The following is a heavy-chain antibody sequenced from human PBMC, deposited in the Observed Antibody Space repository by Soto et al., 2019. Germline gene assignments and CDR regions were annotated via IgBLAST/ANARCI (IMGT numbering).Heavy chain of an antibody. CDR3: ARGDKNNDYYFDH. D-gene: IGHD3-16*01. V-gene: IGHV4-30-2*01. CDR1: GASISSGDYA. Sequence: QLQLQESGSGLVKPSQTLSLTCVVSGASISSGDYAWNWVRQPPGKVLEWLGYIYNNGGSYYNPSLKSRVTISLDRSQNHFSLRLNSVTAADTALYFCARGDKNNDYYFDHWGQGTLVTVTS. J-gene: IGHJ4*02. CDR2: IYNNGGS.